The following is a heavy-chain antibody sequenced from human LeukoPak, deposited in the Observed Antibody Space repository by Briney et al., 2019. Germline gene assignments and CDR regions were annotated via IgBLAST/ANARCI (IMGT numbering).Heavy chain of an antibody. Sequence: SDTQSLTCTLSLDPTTSNFWSWVRHPPGKGLECLREIHRSERTHYNPSLQSRDTLSIDRSRNQIVLELSSVTAADTAVYYCAREILGGCNPGAYWGQGTLVAVSS. CDR2: IHRSERT. D-gene: IGHD4-23*01. CDR1: LDPTTSNF. J-gene: IGHJ4*02. V-gene: IGHV4-4*02. CDR3: AREILGGCNPGAY.